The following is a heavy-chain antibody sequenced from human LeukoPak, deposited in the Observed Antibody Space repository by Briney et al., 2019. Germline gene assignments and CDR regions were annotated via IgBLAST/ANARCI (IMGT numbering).Heavy chain of an antibody. CDR1: GGTFSSYA. Sequence: SVKVSCKASGGTFSSYAISWVRQAPGQGLEWMGRIIPIFGIANYAQKFQGRVTITADKSTSTAYMELSSLRSEDTAVYYCARGRITMVRENYYYYGMDVWGQGTTITVSS. CDR3: ARGRITMVRENYYYYGMDV. D-gene: IGHD3-10*01. J-gene: IGHJ6*02. V-gene: IGHV1-69*04. CDR2: IIPIFGIA.